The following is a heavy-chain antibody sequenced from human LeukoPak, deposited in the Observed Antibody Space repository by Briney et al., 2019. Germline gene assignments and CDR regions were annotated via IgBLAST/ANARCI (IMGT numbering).Heavy chain of an antibody. CDR3: ARLQGDYSFDY. CDR1: GDSISSYY. J-gene: IGHJ4*02. V-gene: IGHV4-4*07. Sequence: PSETLSLTCTVSGDSISSYYWSWIRQPAGRGLEWIGRIYTSGSTNYNPSLKSRVTMSVDTSKNQFSLKLTSVTAADTAVYYCARLQGDYSFDYWGQGTLVTVSS. CDR2: IYTSGST. D-gene: IGHD4-11*01.